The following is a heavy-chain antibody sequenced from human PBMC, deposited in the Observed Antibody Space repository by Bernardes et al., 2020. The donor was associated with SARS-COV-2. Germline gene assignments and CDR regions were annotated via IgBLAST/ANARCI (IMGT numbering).Heavy chain of an antibody. V-gene: IGHV3-74*01. D-gene: IGHD3-3*01. Sequence: GGSLRLSCAASGFTFSSYWMHWVRQAPGKGLVWVSRINSDGSSTSYADSVKGRFTISRDNAKNTLYLQMNSLRAEDTAVYYCARDLHYDFWSGYYHTDYGMDVWGQGTTVTVSS. CDR2: INSDGSST. CDR1: GFTFSSYW. J-gene: IGHJ6*02. CDR3: ARDLHYDFWSGYYHTDYGMDV.